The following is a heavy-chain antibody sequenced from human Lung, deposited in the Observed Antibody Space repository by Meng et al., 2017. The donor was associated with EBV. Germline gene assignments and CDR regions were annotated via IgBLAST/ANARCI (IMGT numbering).Heavy chain of an antibody. CDR2: IHDSGST. V-gene: IGHV4-31*03. D-gene: IGHD3-10*01. CDR1: GGSISSGGYY. Sequence: GQQQGSGPGLVKPSQPLSLTCTVSGGSISSGGYYWSWIRQHPGKGLEWIGYIHDSGSTYYNPSLKSRVTISADTSKNQFSLKLSSVTAADTAVYYCARASYGSGSPLGESWFDPWGQGTLVTVSS. CDR3: ARASYGSGSPLGESWFDP. J-gene: IGHJ5*02.